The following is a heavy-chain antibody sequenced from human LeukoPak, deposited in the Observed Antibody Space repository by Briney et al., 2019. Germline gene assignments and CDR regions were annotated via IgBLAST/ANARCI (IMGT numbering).Heavy chain of an antibody. CDR1: GYSISSGYY. D-gene: IGHD3-9*01. J-gene: IGHJ3*02. CDR2: IYHSGST. V-gene: IGHV4-38-2*02. CDR3: ARPYYDILTGYPNDAFDI. Sequence: SETLSLTCTVSGYSISSGYYWGWIRQPPGKGLEWIGSIYHSGSTYYNPSLKSRVTISVDTSKNQFSLKLSSVTAADTAVYYCARPYYDILTGYPNDAFDIWGQGTMVTVSS.